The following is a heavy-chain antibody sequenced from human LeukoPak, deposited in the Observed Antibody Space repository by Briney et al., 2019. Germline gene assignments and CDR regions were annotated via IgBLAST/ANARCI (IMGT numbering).Heavy chain of an antibody. D-gene: IGHD3-3*01. V-gene: IGHV4-4*07. CDR3: ARDGVVRGYKAAPGWFDP. Sequence: SEALSLTCTVSGGSISSYYWSWIRQPAGKGLEWIGRIYTSGSTNYNPSPKSRVTMSVDTSKNQFSLKLSSVTAAGTAVYYCARDGVVRGYKAAPGWFDPWGQGTLVTVSS. CDR1: GGSISSYY. J-gene: IGHJ5*02. CDR2: IYTSGST.